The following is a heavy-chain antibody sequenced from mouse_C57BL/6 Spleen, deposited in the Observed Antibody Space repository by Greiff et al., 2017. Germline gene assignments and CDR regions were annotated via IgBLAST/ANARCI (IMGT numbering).Heavy chain of an antibody. CDR1: GFTFSNYW. D-gene: IGHD2-3*01. Sequence: EVKLMESGGGLVQPGGSMKLSCVASGFTFSNYWMNWVRQSPEKGLEWVAQIRLKSDNYATQYAESVKGRFTISRDDSKSSVYLQIHNLRAEDTGIYYCTRDGYFDYWGQGTTLTVSS. CDR2: IRLKSDNYAT. CDR3: TRDGYFDY. V-gene: IGHV6-3*01. J-gene: IGHJ2*01.